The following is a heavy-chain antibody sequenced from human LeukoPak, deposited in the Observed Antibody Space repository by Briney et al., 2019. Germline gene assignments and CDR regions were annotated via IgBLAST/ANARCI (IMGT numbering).Heavy chain of an antibody. D-gene: IGHD6-19*01. Sequence: GGSLRLSCAASGFTFSSYAMHWVRQAPGKGLEWVSAISSSGGSTYYADSVKGRFTISRDNSKNTLYLQMNSLRAEDTALYFCAKALIGTGGYLEHWGQGTLVTVSS. CDR3: AKALIGTGGYLEH. CDR2: ISSSGGST. V-gene: IGHV3-23*01. CDR1: GFTFSSYA. J-gene: IGHJ1*01.